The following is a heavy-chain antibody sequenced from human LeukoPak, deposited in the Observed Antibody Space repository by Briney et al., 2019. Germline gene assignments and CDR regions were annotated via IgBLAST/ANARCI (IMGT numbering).Heavy chain of an antibody. D-gene: IGHD3-16*01. CDR2: ISAYNGNT. CDR3: AHRWAHENWFDP. V-gene: IGHV1-18*01. CDR1: GYTFISYG. J-gene: IGHJ5*02. Sequence: RASVKVSCKASGYTFISYGITWVRQAPGQGLEWMGWISAYNGNTNYAQKLQGRVTMTTDTSTSTAYMELRSLRSDDTAVYYCAHRWAHENWFDPWGQGTLVTVSS.